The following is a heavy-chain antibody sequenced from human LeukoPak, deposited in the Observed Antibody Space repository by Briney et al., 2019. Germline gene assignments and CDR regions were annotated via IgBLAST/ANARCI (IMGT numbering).Heavy chain of an antibody. CDR1: GFTFSSYA. Sequence: GGFLRLSCAASGFTFSSYAMNWVRQAPGKGLEWISYITNSGSTIYYADSVKGRFTISRDNAKNSLSLQMDSLRAEDTAVYYCAVRFDYWGQGTLVTVSS. CDR2: ITNSGSTI. CDR3: AVRFDY. V-gene: IGHV3-48*03. J-gene: IGHJ4*02.